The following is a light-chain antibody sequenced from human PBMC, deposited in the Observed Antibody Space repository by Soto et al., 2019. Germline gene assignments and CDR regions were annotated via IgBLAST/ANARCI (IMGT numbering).Light chain of an antibody. CDR3: PQYSQWWT. CDR1: QSIGDN. J-gene: IGKJ1*01. CDR2: GAS. V-gene: IGKV3-15*01. Sequence: EILVTQSPATLSVSPGESATLSCRASQSIGDNLAWYQVRPGQAPRLLVYGASIRAADIPARFSGSATVTDFALTITSMQSEDFGVYFCPQYSQWWTFG.